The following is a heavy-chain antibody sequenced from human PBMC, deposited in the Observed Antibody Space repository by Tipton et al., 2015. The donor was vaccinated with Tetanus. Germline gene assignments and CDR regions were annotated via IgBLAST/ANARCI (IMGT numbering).Heavy chain of an antibody. CDR3: ARQGMTGYEIFDN. D-gene: IGHD5-12*01. CDR2: IYYSGNT. CDR1: GDSTRNINYY. J-gene: IGHJ4*02. Sequence: TLSLTCAVSGDSTRNINYYWGWVRQPPGKGLEWLASIYYSGNTYYNPSLRSRLTISLDTAKNQFSLKMQSVTGADTALYFCARQGMTGYEIFDNWGRGTQVTVSS. V-gene: IGHV4-39*01.